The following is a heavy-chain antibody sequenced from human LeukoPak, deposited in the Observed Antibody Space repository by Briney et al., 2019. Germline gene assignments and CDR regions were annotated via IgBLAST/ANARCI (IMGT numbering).Heavy chain of an antibody. CDR1: GGSISSTNG. D-gene: IGHD1-26*01. J-gene: IGHJ4*02. CDR3: SRESGAFCPFGY. Sequence: PSETLSLTCGVSGGSISSTNGWSWVRQPPGQGLEWIGEISLTGETNYNPSLNGRVTMSLDKSRNQLSLKLTSVTAADTAIYYCSRESGAFCPFGYWGQGTLVIVPP. V-gene: IGHV4-4*02. CDR2: ISLTGET.